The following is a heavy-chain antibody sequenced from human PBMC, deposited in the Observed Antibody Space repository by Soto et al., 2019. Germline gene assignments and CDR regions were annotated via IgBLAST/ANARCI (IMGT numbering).Heavy chain of an antibody. CDR2: ISYDGSNK. V-gene: IGHV3-30-3*01. D-gene: IGHD1-1*01. Sequence: GGSLRLSCAASGFTFSSYAMHWVRQAPGKGLEWVAVISYDGSNKYYADSVKGRFTISRDNSKNTPYLQMNSLRAEDTAVYYCARGKNWNPINYFDYWGQGTLVTVSS. CDR3: ARGKNWNPINYFDY. J-gene: IGHJ4*02. CDR1: GFTFSSYA.